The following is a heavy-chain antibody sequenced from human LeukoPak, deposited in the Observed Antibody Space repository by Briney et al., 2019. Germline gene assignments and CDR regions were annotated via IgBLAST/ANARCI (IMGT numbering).Heavy chain of an antibody. CDR2: IKSKTDGGTT. CDR3: TTARASGYDLRGVY. J-gene: IGHJ4*02. Sequence: GGSLRLSCAASGFTFSNAWMSWVRQAPGKGLEWVGRIKSKTDGGTTDYAAPVKGRFTISRDDSKNTLYLQMNSLKTEDTAVYYCTTARASGYDLRGVYWGQGTLVTVSS. CDR1: GFTFSNAW. D-gene: IGHD5-12*01. V-gene: IGHV3-15*01.